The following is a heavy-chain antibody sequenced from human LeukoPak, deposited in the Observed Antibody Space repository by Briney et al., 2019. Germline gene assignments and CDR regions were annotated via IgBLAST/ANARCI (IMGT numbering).Heavy chain of an antibody. CDR2: VTSGSKYM. J-gene: IGHJ4*02. Sequence: GGSLRLSCAVSGFTFSSYTMNWVRQAPGKGLEWVSSVTSGSKYMYYADSVKGRFTISRDNAKNSLYLQLNSLRAEDTAVYYCATDGPRYTSDRANYFDYWGQGTLVTVSS. CDR3: ATDGPRYTSDRANYFDY. CDR1: GFTFSSYT. D-gene: IGHD6-19*01. V-gene: IGHV3-21*01.